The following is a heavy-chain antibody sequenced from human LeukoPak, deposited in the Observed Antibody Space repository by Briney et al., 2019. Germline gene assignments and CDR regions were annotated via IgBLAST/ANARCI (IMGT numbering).Heavy chain of an antibody. CDR1: GFTFINAW. J-gene: IGHJ4*02. CDR2: IKVDGREK. V-gene: IGHV3-7*01. Sequence: GGSLRLSCAASGFTFINAWMSWIRQAPGEGLEWVANIKVDGREKNYVDSVKGRFTISRDNAKNSLYLQMNSLRVEDTAVYYCARDSYNWNFAYWGQGSLVTVSS. CDR3: ARDSYNWNFAY. D-gene: IGHD1-20*01.